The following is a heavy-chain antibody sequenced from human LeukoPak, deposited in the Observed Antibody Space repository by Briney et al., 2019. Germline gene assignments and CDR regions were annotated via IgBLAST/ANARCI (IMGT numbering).Heavy chain of an antibody. J-gene: IGHJ5*02. D-gene: IGHD2-8*01. CDR3: ARGFTNCTNGVCYRWFDP. CDR2: ISAYKGNT. V-gene: IGHV1-18*01. Sequence: ASVKVSCKASGYTFNSYGISWVRQAPGQGLEWMGWISAYKGNTNSVQKLQGRVTMTTDTSTSTAYMELRSLRSEDTAVYYCARGFTNCTNGVCYRWFDPWGQGTLVTVSS. CDR1: GYTFNSYG.